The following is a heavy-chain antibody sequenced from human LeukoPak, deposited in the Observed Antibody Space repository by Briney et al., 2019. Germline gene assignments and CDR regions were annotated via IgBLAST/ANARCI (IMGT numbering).Heavy chain of an antibody. D-gene: IGHD3-10*01. CDR1: GFTFSSYA. CDR2: ISGSGGST. Sequence: QPGGSLRLSCAASGFTFSSYAMSWVRQAPGKGLEWVSAISGSGGSTYYADSVKGRFTISRDNAKNTLYLQMNSLRAEDTAVYYCARDRGYHYWEFDIWGQGTMVTVSS. J-gene: IGHJ3*02. V-gene: IGHV3-23*01. CDR3: ARDRGYHYWEFDI.